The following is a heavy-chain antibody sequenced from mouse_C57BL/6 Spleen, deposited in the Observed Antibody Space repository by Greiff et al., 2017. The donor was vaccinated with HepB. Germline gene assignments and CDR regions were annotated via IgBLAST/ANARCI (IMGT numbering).Heavy chain of an antibody. V-gene: IGHV1-54*01. CDR2: INPGSGGT. D-gene: IGHD2-3*01. J-gene: IGHJ2*01. CDR3: ARDGFDY. Sequence: VQLQQSGAELVRPGTSVKVSCKASGYAFTNYLIEWVKQRPGQGLEWIGVINPGSGGTNYTEKFKGKATLTADKSSSTAYMQLSSLTSEDSAVYFCARDGFDYWGQGTTLTVSS. CDR1: GYAFTNYL.